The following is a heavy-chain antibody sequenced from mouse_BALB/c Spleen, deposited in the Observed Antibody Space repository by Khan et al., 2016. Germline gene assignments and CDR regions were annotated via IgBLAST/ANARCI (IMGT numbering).Heavy chain of an antibody. J-gene: IGHJ3*01. CDR2: IRLKSNNYAT. CDR1: GFTFSNYW. D-gene: IGHD2-4*01. CDR3: TRANMITPVAY. V-gene: IGHV6-6*02. Sequence: EVKLEESGGGLVQPGGSMKLSCVASGFTFSNYWMNWVRQSPEKGLEWVAEIRLKSNNYATHYAESVKGRFTISRDDSKSSVYLQMNNLRAEDTGIYYCTRANMITPVAYWGQGTLGTVSA.